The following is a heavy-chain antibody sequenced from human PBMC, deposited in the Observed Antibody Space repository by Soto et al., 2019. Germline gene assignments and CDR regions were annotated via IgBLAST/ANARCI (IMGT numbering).Heavy chain of an antibody. CDR2: IIPMYGPA. D-gene: IGHD3-10*01. J-gene: IGHJ5*02. Sequence: QVPLVQSGAEVKKPGSSVTVSCKASGGTFSSYAIHWVRQAPGQGLEWMGGIIPMYGPAKYAQRFQGRVTITADESTTTVYMELTSLTSQDTAVKYCARVTSMVRGVIDNWFDPWGHGTLVTVSS. CDR3: ARVTSMVRGVIDNWFDP. CDR1: GGTFSSYA. V-gene: IGHV1-69*01.